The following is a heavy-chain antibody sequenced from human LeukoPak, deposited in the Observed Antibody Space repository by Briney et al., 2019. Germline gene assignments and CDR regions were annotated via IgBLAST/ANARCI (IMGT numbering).Heavy chain of an antibody. Sequence: PSETLSLTCTASGGSISSGGSYWSWIRQHPGKGLEWIAYIYYSGSAYHNPSLKSRASISVDTSRHQFSLKLSSVTAADTAVYYCASSAAAGITPGKPQYYFDYWGQGTLVTLSS. V-gene: IGHV4-31*03. CDR3: ASSAAAGITPGKPQYYFDY. CDR2: IYYSGSA. J-gene: IGHJ4*02. CDR1: GGSISSGGSY. D-gene: IGHD6-13*01.